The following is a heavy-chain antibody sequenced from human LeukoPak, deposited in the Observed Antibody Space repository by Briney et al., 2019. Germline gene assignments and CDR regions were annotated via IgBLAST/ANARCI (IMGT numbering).Heavy chain of an antibody. CDR3: ARDSVVGATMIAFDN. CDR2: ISYDGSNK. CDR1: GFTFSSYA. J-gene: IGHJ3*02. D-gene: IGHD1-26*01. V-gene: IGHV3-30*01. Sequence: GGSLRLSCAASGFTFSSYAMHWVRQAPGKGLEWVAVISYDGSNKYYADSVKGRFTISRDNSKNTLYLQMNSLRAEDTAVYYCARDSVVGATMIAFDNWGQGTMVTVSS.